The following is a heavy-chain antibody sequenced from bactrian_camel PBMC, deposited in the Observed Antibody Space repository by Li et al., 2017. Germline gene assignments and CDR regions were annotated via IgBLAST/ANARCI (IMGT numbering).Heavy chain of an antibody. V-gene: IGHV3-2*01. CDR2: ISNSGRST. Sequence: HVQLVESGGGSVQAGGSLRLSCAASGFTFSSVSMSWVRQAPGKGLEWVSSISNSGRSTYYADSVKGRFTISRDNAKDTVYLQMNSLRPEDTAMYYCATQPAAFNGGECYRFQDLAFNYWGQGTQVTVS. J-gene: IGHJ4*01. CDR1: GFTFSSVS. CDR3: ATQPAAFNGGECYRFQDLAFNY. D-gene: IGHD1*01.